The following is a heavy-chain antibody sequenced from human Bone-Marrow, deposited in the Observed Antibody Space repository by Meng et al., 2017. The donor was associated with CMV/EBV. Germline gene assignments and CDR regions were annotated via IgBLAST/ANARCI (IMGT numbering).Heavy chain of an antibody. CDR3: ARDGDRSGDYSWGYFDY. CDR1: GFTFSSYE. Sequence: GESLKISCAASGFTFSSYEMNWVRQAPGKGLEWVSYISSSGSTIYYADSVKGRFTISRDNAKSSLYLHMSSLRAADTAVYYCARDGDRSGDYSWGYFDYWGQGTLVTVSS. J-gene: IGHJ4*02. D-gene: IGHD3-22*01. CDR2: ISSSGSTI. V-gene: IGHV3-48*03.